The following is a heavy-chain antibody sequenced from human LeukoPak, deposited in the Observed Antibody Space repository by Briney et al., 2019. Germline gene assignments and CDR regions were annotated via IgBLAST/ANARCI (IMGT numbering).Heavy chain of an antibody. D-gene: IGHD4-17*01. CDR1: GGTFSSYA. CDR3: ARGYGDYVFYFDY. J-gene: IGHJ4*02. V-gene: IGHV1-69*05. Sequence: EASVKVSCKASGGTFSSYAISWVRQAPGQGLEWMGGIIPIFGTANYAQKFQGRVTITTDESTSTAYVELSSLRSEDTAVYYCARGYGDYVFYFDYWGQGTLVTVSS. CDR2: IIPIFGTA.